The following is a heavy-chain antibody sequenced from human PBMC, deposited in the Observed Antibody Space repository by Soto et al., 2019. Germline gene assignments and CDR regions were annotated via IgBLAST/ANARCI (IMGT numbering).Heavy chain of an antibody. J-gene: IGHJ6*02. CDR3: TRPPLDTAMVLDYYGMDV. V-gene: IGHV3-73*01. D-gene: IGHD5-18*01. Sequence: PGGSLRLSCAASGFTFSGSAMHWVRQASGKGLEWVGRIRSKANSYATAYAASVKGRFTISRDDSKNTAYLQMNSLKTEDTAVYYCTRPPLDTAMVLDYYGMDVWGQGTTVTVSS. CDR1: GFTFSGSA. CDR2: IRSKANSYAT.